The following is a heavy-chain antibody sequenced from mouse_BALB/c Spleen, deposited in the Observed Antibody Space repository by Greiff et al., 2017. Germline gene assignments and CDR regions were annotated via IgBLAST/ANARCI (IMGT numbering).Heavy chain of an antibody. Sequence: EVHLVESGGDLVKPGGSLKLSCAASGFTFSSYGMSWVRQTPDKRLEWVATISSGGSYTYYPDSVKGRFTIARDNAKNTLYLQMSSLKSEDTAMYYCARHYGNYESRWVDYWGQGTSVTGSS. CDR1: GFTFSSYG. J-gene: IGHJ4*01. V-gene: IGHV5-6*01. D-gene: IGHD2-1*01. CDR2: ISSGGSYT. CDR3: ARHYGNYESRWVDY.